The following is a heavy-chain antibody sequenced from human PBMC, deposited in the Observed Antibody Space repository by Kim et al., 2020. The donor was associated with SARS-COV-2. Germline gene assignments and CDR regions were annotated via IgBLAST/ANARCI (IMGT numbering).Heavy chain of an antibody. D-gene: IGHD6-13*01. V-gene: IGHV1-46*01. Sequence: ASVKVSCKASGYTFTSYYMHWVRQAPGQGLEWMGIINPSGGSTSYAQKFQGRVTMTSDTSTSTVYMELSSLRSEDTAVYYCASHHGGGSWYLGFDDWGQGPLVSVSS. CDR2: INPSGGST. J-gene: IGHJ4*02. CDR3: ASHHGGGSWYLGFDD. CDR1: GYTFTSYY.